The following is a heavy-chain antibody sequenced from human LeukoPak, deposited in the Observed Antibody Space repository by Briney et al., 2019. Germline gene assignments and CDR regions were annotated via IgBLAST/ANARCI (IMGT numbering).Heavy chain of an antibody. V-gene: IGHV3-48*03. CDR2: ISSSGSTM. D-gene: IGHD3-22*01. J-gene: IGHJ1*01. CDR1: GFTFSSYE. Sequence: PGGSLRLSCAASGFTFSSYEMNWVRQAPGKGLEWVAYISSSGSTMYYADSVKGRFTISRDNAKNSLYLQLNSLRAEDTAVYYCARAPYYYDSSGYFQHWGQGTLVTVSS. CDR3: ARAPYYYDSSGYFQH.